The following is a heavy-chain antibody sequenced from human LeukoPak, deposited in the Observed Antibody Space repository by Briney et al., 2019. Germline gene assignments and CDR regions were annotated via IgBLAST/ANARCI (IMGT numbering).Heavy chain of an antibody. J-gene: IGHJ6*02. V-gene: IGHV4-59*01. CDR1: GGSISSYY. CDR3: ARDRGYGLDV. CDR2: IYYSGST. Sequence: SETLSLTCTVSGGSISSYYWSWIRQPPGKGLEWIGYIYYSGSTNYNPSLKSRVTISVDTSKNQFSLKLSSVTAADTAVYYCARDRGYGLDVWGQGTTVTVSS.